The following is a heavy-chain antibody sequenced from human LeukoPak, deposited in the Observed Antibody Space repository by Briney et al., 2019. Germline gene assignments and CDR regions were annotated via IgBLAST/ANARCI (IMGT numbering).Heavy chain of an antibody. CDR3: ARAGIAAGRWFDP. CDR1: GVSFSGYY. V-gene: IGHV4-34*01. CDR2: INHSGST. D-gene: IGHD6-13*01. J-gene: IGHJ5*02. Sequence: PSETLSLTCAVYGVSFSGYYWSWIRQPPGKGLEWIGEINHSGSTNYNPSLKSRVTISVDTSKNQFSLKLSSVTAADTAVYYCARAGIAAGRWFDPWGQGTLVTVSS.